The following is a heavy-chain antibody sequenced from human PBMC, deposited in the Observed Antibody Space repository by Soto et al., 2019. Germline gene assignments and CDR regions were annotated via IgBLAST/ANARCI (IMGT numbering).Heavy chain of an antibody. CDR3: RRESGAPWDYEAS. D-gene: IGHD1-7*01. V-gene: IGHV4-4*07. Sequence: SETLSLTCTVSGGSISSYRWSWIRQPAGKGLEWIGRLNTDGNTHYKPSLKSRFTVSGDTSRNQFFLTLRPVTAADPAGYHRRRESGAPWDYEASWGQGTRVTASS. CDR1: GGSISSYR. J-gene: IGHJ5*02. CDR2: LNTDGNT.